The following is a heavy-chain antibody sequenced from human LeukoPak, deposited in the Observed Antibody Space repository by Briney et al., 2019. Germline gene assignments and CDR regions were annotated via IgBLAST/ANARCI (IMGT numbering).Heavy chain of an antibody. CDR3: AKDSDCSGGSCYPTLDY. CDR1: GFTFSSYG. J-gene: IGHJ4*02. Sequence: GGSLRLSCAASGFTFSSYGMHWVRQAPGKGLEWVAVISYEGSNKYYADSVKGRFTISRDNSKNTLYLQMNSLRAEDTAVYYCAKDSDCSGGSCYPTLDYWGQGTLVTVSS. D-gene: IGHD2-15*01. CDR2: ISYEGSNK. V-gene: IGHV3-30*18.